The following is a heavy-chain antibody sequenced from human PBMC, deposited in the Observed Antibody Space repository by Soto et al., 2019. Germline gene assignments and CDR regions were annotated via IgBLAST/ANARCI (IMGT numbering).Heavy chain of an antibody. CDR3: ASGVYCSGGSCHFGP. V-gene: IGHV3-30*03. J-gene: IGHJ5*02. Sequence: QHGGSLRLSCAASGFTFSSYGMHWVRQAPGKGLEWVAVISYDGSNKYYADSMKGRFTISRDNSKNTLYLQMNSLRAEDTAVYYCASGVYCSGGSCHFGPWGQGTLVTVSS. D-gene: IGHD2-15*01. CDR1: GFTFSSYG. CDR2: ISYDGSNK.